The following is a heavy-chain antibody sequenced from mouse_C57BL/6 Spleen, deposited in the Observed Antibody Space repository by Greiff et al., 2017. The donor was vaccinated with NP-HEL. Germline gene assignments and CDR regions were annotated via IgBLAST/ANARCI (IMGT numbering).Heavy chain of an antibody. Sequence: EVQLQQSGPELVKPGASVKISCKASGYTFTDYYMNWVKQSHGKSLEWIGDINPNNGGTSYNQKFKGKATLTVDKSSSTAYMELRSLTSEDTAVFYCERRGPITTVVGNYFDYWGQGTTLTVSS. CDR1: GYTFTDYY. CDR3: ERRGPITTVVGNYFDY. V-gene: IGHV1-26*01. CDR2: INPNNGGT. D-gene: IGHD1-1*01. J-gene: IGHJ2*01.